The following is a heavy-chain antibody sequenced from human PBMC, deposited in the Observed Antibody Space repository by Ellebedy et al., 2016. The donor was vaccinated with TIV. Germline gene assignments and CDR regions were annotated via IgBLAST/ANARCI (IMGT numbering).Heavy chain of an antibody. D-gene: IGHD1-26*01. CDR3: ARGGVQRELIGAFDY. CDR1: GFTASSNY. Sequence: PGGFLRLSCAASGFTASSNYMNWFRQAPGEGLEWVSVIYSGGSTYYADPVKGRLTISRDNSKNTLYLKMNSQRAEDTAVYYCARGGVQRELIGAFDYWGQGTLVTVSS. J-gene: IGHJ4*02. V-gene: IGHV3-66*01. CDR2: IYSGGST.